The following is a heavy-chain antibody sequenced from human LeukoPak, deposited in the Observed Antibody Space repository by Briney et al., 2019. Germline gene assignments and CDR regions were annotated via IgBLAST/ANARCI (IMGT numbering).Heavy chain of an antibody. J-gene: IGHJ4*02. CDR2: IYHNGAT. CDR1: GGSISSSSSIC. D-gene: IGHD4-23*01. CDR3: ARNGGNSDYDY. V-gene: IGHV4-4*02. Sequence: SETLSLTCAVSGGSISSSSSICWTWVRQPPGEGLEWIGEIYHNGATNYNPSLKSRVTLLLDKSKNQFSLRLNSVTAADTAVYYCARNGGNSDYDYWGRGTLVTVSS.